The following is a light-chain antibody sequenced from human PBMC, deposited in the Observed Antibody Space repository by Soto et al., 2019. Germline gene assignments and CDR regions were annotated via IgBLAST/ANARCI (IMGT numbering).Light chain of an antibody. J-gene: IGKJ5*01. V-gene: IGKV3-20*01. CDR1: QSVSSSF. CDR2: GAS. Sequence: VLTKSPGTLSLSPGEGATLSCRASQSVSSSFLAWHQQKPGKAPRLLIYGASSRATGIPDRFSGRGSGTDFTLTISRLEPEDFAVYYCKQYSSSPPITFGQGTRLEIK. CDR3: KQYSSSPPIT.